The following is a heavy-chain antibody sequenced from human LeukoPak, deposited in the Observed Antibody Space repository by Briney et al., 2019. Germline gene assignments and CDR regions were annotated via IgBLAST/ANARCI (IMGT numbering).Heavy chain of an antibody. J-gene: IGHJ4*02. CDR3: ARGRPGEYSGSN. Sequence: ASVKVSCKASGYTFTGYYMHWARQAPGQGLEWMGWINPNSGGTNYAQKFQGRVTMTRDTSISTAYMELSRLRSDDTAVYYCARGRPGEYSGSNWGQGTLVTVSS. CDR2: INPNSGGT. CDR1: GYTFTGYY. V-gene: IGHV1-2*02. D-gene: IGHD1-26*01.